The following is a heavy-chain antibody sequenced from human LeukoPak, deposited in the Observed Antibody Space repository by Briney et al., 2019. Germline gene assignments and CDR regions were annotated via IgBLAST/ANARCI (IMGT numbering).Heavy chain of an antibody. CDR2: ISYDGSNK. CDR3: ARDDRYCSGGSCFARSHNFDY. V-gene: IGHV3-30*04. Sequence: GGSPRLSCAASGFTFSSYAMHWVRQAPGKGLEWVAVISYDGSNKYYAGSVKGRFTISRDNSKNTLYLQMNSLRAEDTAVYYCARDDRYCSGGSCFARSHNFDYWGQGTLVTVSS. D-gene: IGHD2-15*01. CDR1: GFTFSSYA. J-gene: IGHJ4*02.